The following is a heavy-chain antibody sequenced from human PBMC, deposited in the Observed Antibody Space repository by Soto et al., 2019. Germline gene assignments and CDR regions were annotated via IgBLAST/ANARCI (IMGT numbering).Heavy chain of an antibody. Sequence: QVQLVESGGGLVKPGGSLRLSCAASGFTFSDYYMSWIRQAPGKGLEWVSSISSSSSYTNYADSVKGRFTISRDNAKNSLYLQMNSLRAEDTAVYYCAVVVVVAATTINDAFDIWGQGTMVTVSS. CDR3: AVVVVVAATTINDAFDI. J-gene: IGHJ3*02. V-gene: IGHV3-11*05. CDR2: ISSSSSYT. D-gene: IGHD2-15*01. CDR1: GFTFSDYY.